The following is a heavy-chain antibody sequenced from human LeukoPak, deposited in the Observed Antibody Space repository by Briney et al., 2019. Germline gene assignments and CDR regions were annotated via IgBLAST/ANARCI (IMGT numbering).Heavy chain of an antibody. CDR2: IYHSGST. V-gene: IGHV4-38-2*02. CDR1: GYSISSGYY. CDR3: ARIRYYALYGYFDY. J-gene: IGHJ4*02. Sequence: KPSETLSLTCTLSGYSISSGYYWGWIRQPPGKGLEWIGSIYHSGSTYYNPSLKSRVTISVDTSKNQFSLKLSSVTAADTAVYYCARIRYYALYGYFDYWGQGTLVTVSS. D-gene: IGHD2-2*01.